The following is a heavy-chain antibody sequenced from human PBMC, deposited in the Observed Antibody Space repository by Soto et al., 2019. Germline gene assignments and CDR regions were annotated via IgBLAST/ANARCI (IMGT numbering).Heavy chain of an antibody. V-gene: IGHV1-69*02. Sequence: QVQLVQSGAEVKKPGSSVKVSCKASGGTFSSYTISWVRQAPGQGLEWMGRIIPILGIANYAQKFQGRVTITAEKSTRTAYRELSILRLENRAGYSGGRAQDHKDLVVDPAPPSPWHYYYYRDVGGKGTTVTV. J-gene: IGHJ6*03. CDR1: GGTFSSYT. CDR3: GRAQDHKDLVVDPAPPSPWHYYYYRDV. D-gene: IGHD2-2*01. CDR2: IIPILGIA.